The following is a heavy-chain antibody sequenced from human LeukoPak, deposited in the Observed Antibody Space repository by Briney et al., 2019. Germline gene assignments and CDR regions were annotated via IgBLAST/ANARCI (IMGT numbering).Heavy chain of an antibody. Sequence: KSSETLSLTCTVSGGSISSSSYYWGWIRQPPGKGLEWIGSIYYSGSTYYNPSLKSRVTISVDTSKNQFSLKLSSVTAADTAVYYCARSLTYYDIFTGYYNEGFDYWGQGTLVTVSS. V-gene: IGHV4-39*01. CDR2: IYYSGST. D-gene: IGHD3-9*01. CDR3: ARSLTYYDIFTGYYNEGFDY. J-gene: IGHJ4*02. CDR1: GGSISSSSYY.